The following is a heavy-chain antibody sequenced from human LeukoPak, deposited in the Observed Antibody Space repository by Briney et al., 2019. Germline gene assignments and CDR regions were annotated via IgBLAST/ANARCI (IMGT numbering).Heavy chain of an antibody. J-gene: IGHJ4*02. D-gene: IGHD6-19*01. CDR3: ARFGRAVAGRFDY. V-gene: IGHV4-39*07. CDR1: GGSISSSSYY. CDR2: IYYSGST. Sequence: SETLSLTCTVSGGSISSSSYYWGWIRQPPGKGLEWIGSIYYSGSTNYNPSLKSRVTISVDTSKNQFSLKLSSVTAADTAVYYCARFGRAVAGRFDYWGQGTLVTVSS.